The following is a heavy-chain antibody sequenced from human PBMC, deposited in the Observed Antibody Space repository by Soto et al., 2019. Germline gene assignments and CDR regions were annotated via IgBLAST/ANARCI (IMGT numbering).Heavy chain of an antibody. CDR2: INTGNGNT. J-gene: IGHJ6*02. Sequence: ASVQVSCQASGDTPSSYGMHWVRQAPGQRLEWMGWINTGNGNTKYSQKFQGRVTITRDTSASTAYMELSSLRSEDTAVYYCARDTPNDFWSNPGYYYYGMDVWGQGTTVTVSS. V-gene: IGHV1-3*04. CDR3: ARDTPNDFWSNPGYYYYGMDV. D-gene: IGHD3-3*01. CDR1: GDTPSSYG.